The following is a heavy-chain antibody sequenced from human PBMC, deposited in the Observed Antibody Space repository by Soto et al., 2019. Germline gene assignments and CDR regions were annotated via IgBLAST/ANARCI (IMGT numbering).Heavy chain of an antibody. CDR2: ISGSGGST. Sequence: HPVGSLRLSCAASGFTFSSYAMSWVRQAPGKGLEWVSGISGSGGSTYYADSVKGRFTISRDNSKTLYLQMNSLRAEDTAVYYCAIVLRGIVVIPAAIGLNALDIWGQGTLVTGSS. V-gene: IGHV3-23*01. CDR3: AIVLRGIVVIPAAIGLNALDI. D-gene: IGHD2-2*01. J-gene: IGHJ3*02. CDR1: GFTFSSYA.